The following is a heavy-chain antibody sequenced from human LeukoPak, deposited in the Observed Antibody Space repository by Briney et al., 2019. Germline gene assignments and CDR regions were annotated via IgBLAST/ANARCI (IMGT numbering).Heavy chain of an antibody. J-gene: IGHJ3*02. CDR3: AVPSRFLEWDAFDI. CDR1: GYTFTSYD. Sequence: ASVKVSCRASGYTFTSYDIHWVRQATGQGLEWMGWMNPNSGNTGYAQKFQGRVTMTRNTSISTAYMELSSLRSEDTAVYYCAVPSRFLEWDAFDIWGQGTMVTVSS. CDR2: MNPNSGNT. D-gene: IGHD3-3*01. V-gene: IGHV1-8*01.